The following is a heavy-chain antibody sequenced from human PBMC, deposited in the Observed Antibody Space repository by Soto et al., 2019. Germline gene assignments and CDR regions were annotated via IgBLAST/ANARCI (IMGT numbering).Heavy chain of an antibody. CDR3: VRDGGGEYPGMDV. D-gene: IGHD2-21*01. Sequence: GESLKISCAASGFTVKTNYMSWVRQAPGRGLEWVSILYTSGSADFADSVKGRFTISSDYSRSTLYLQMNSLRAEDTAVYYCVRDGGGEYPGMDVWGQGTTVTVSS. J-gene: IGHJ6*02. CDR2: LYTSGSA. V-gene: IGHV3-53*01. CDR1: GFTVKTNY.